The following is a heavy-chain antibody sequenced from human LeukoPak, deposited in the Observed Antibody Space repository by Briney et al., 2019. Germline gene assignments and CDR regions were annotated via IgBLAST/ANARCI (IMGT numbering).Heavy chain of an antibody. Sequence: GGSLRLSCAASGFTFSNYSINWVRQAPGKGLEWVSSITSSSSYIYYADSVKGRFTIYRDNAKNSLYLQMNSLRAEDTAVYYCARDRATYCTNGICYDRESAFDIWGQGTMVTVSS. CDR3: ARDRATYCTNGICYDRESAFDI. D-gene: IGHD2-8*01. V-gene: IGHV3-21*01. J-gene: IGHJ3*02. CDR1: GFTFSNYS. CDR2: ITSSSSYI.